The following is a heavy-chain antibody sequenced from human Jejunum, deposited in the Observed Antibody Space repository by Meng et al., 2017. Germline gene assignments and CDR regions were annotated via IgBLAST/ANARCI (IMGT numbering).Heavy chain of an antibody. J-gene: IGHJ4*02. Sequence: QIQLQQSGTVLVKPSQTLSLTCANSGDSASSNSAGWNWIRQSPTRGLEWLGRTYYRSEWYIDYAVSVKSRITINPDTSKNQFSLHLNSVTPEDTAVYYGADCGLVRSTRGYFDYWGQGTLVTVSS. CDR2: TYYRSEWYI. V-gene: IGHV6-1*01. D-gene: IGHD1-26*01. CDR3: ADCGLVRSTRGYFDY. CDR1: GDSASSNSAG.